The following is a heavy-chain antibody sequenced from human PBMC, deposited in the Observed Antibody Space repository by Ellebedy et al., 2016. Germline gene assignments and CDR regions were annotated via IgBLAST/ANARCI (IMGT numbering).Heavy chain of an antibody. D-gene: IGHD3-16*02. Sequence: ASVKVSCKASGGTFSSHAISWVRQAPGQGLEWMGRIIPILGIANYAQKFQGRVTITADKSTSTAYMELRSLRSDDTAVYYCARDSRVTFGGLIVYFDFWGQGTLVTVSS. V-gene: IGHV1-69*04. CDR1: GGTFSSHA. CDR2: IIPILGIA. CDR3: ARDSRVTFGGLIVYFDF. J-gene: IGHJ4*02.